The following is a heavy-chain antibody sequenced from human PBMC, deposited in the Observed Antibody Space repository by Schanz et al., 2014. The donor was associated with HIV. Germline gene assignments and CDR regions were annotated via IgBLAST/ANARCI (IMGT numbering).Heavy chain of an antibody. CDR2: IKQDESEK. CDR3: VRLMSSDYDFYHYGMDV. CDR1: GFTFSRYW. J-gene: IGHJ6*02. Sequence: EVQLVESGGGLVQPGGSLRLSCAASGFTFSRYWMTWVRQAPGKGLEWVANIKQDESEKYYADSVKGRFTISRDNAKNTLYLQMNSLRAEDTAVYYCVRLMSSDYDFYHYGMDVWGQGTTVIVSS. V-gene: IGHV3-7*01. D-gene: IGHD4-17*01.